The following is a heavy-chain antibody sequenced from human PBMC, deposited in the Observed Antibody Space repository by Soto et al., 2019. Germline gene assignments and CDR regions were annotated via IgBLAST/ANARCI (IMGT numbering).Heavy chain of an antibody. CDR1: GFTFSSYA. V-gene: IGHV3-23*01. D-gene: IGHD3-16*01. Sequence: PGGSLRLSCAASGFTFSSYAMSWVRQAPGKGLEWVSAISTSGDTTYYADSVKGRFTISRDNSKNTLYLQMNSLRAEDTAVYYCAKALRADYYYGMDVWGQGTTVTVSS. CDR3: AKALRADYYYGMDV. CDR2: ISTSGDTT. J-gene: IGHJ6*02.